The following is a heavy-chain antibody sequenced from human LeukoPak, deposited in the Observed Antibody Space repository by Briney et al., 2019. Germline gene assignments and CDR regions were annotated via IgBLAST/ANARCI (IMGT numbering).Heavy chain of an antibody. V-gene: IGHV1-18*01. CDR3: ARDSCSGGSCYIDSY. D-gene: IGHD2-15*01. J-gene: IGHJ4*02. Sequence: ASVKVSCKASGYTFTSYGISWVRQAPGQGLEWMGWISAYNGNTNYAQKLQGRVTMTTDTSTSTVYMELRSLRSDDTAVYYCARDSCSGGSCYIDSYWGQGTLVTVSS. CDR1: GYTFTSYG. CDR2: ISAYNGNT.